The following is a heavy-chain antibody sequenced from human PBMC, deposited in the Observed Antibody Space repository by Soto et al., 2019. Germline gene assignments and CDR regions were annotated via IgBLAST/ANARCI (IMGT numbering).Heavy chain of an antibody. CDR1: GGTFSSYA. Sequence: GASVKVSCKASGGTFSSYAISWVRQAPGQGLEWMGGIIPIFGTANYAQKFQGRVTITADKSTSTAYMELSSLRSEDTAVYYCARKRKNYYDSSGYYRGGAFDIWGQGTMVTV. V-gene: IGHV1-69*06. CDR3: ARKRKNYYDSSGYYRGGAFDI. J-gene: IGHJ3*02. D-gene: IGHD3-22*01. CDR2: IIPIFGTA.